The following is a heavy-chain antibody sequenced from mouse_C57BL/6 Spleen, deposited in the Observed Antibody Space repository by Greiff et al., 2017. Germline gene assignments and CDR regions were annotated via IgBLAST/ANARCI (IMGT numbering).Heavy chain of an antibody. CDR2: ISSGGSYT. Sequence: LVESGGDLVKPGGSLKLSCAASGFTFSSYGMSWVRQTPDKRLEWVTTISSGGSYTYYPDSVKGRFTISRDNAKNTLYLQMSSLKSEDTAMYYCARRVTAQAQYYYAMDYWGQGTSVTVSS. J-gene: IGHJ4*01. D-gene: IGHD3-2*02. CDR1: GFTFSSYG. CDR3: ARRVTAQAQYYYAMDY. V-gene: IGHV5-6*02.